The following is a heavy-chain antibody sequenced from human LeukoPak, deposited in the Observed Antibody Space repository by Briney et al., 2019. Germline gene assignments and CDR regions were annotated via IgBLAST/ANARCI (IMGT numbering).Heavy chain of an antibody. CDR3: ARAPESLIILSSTNDY. J-gene: IGHJ4*02. Sequence: ASVKVSCKASGYTFTGYYMHWVRQAPGQGLEWMGWINPNSGGTNYAQKFQGRVTMTRDTSISTAYMELSRLRSDDTAVYYCARAPESLIILSSTNDYWGQGTLVTVSS. D-gene: IGHD2-2*01. CDR2: INPNSGGT. CDR1: GYTFTGYY. V-gene: IGHV1-2*02.